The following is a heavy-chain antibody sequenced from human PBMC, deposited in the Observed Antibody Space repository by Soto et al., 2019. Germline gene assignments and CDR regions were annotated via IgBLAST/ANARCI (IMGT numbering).Heavy chain of an antibody. J-gene: IGHJ4*02. D-gene: IGHD5-12*01. Sequence: QVQLQESGPGLVNPSETLSLTCTVSGDSISPYYWSWIRQPPWKGLEWIGYVYYNGNANYNPSLESRVVMSVETSMMQFALKLRSVTPADTAVYYCARYRRTEGEGYTLAHWGQGALVLVSS. V-gene: IGHV4-59*12. CDR2: VYYNGNA. CDR1: GDSISPYY. CDR3: ARYRRTEGEGYTLAH.